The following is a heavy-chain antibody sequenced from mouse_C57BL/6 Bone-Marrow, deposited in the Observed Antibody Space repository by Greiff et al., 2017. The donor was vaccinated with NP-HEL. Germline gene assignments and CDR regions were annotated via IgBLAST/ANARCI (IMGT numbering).Heavy chain of an antibody. V-gene: IGHV1-50*01. CDR2: IDPSDSYT. D-gene: IGHD2-12*01. CDR1: GYTFTSYW. J-gene: IGHJ1*03. Sequence: QVQLQQPGAELVKPGASVKLSCKASGYTFTSYWMQWVKQRPGQGLEWIGEIDPSDSYTNYNQKFKGKATLTVDTSSSTAYMELSSLTSENTAVYSCARDSYCRYYGVWGTGTTITVTS. CDR3: ARDSYCRYYGV.